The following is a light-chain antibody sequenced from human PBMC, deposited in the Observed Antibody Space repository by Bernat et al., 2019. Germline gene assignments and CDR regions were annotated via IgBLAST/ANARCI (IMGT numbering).Light chain of an antibody. CDR1: QGLLHSNGYNY. CDR2: LGS. CDR3: MQALQTPFT. J-gene: IGKJ3*01. Sequence: IVMTQSPLSLPVTPGEPASISCRSSQGLLHSNGYNYLDWYLQKPGQSPHLLIYLGSNRASGVPDRFSGSGSGTDFTLKISRVEAEDVGIYYCMQALQTPFTFGPGTKVDI. V-gene: IGKV2-28*01.